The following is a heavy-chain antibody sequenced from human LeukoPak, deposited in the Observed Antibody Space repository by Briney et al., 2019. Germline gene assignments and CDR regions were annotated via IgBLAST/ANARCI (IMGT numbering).Heavy chain of an antibody. CDR3: AGGCSGGSCYVY. CDR1: GFTFSSYA. D-gene: IGHD2-15*01. Sequence: GGSLRLSCAASGFTFSSYAMHWVRQAPGKGLEYVSAISSNGGSTYYANSVKGRFTISRDNSKNTLYLQMGSLRAEDMAVYYCAGGCSGGSCYVYWGQGTLVTVSS. CDR2: ISSNGGST. V-gene: IGHV3-64*01. J-gene: IGHJ4*02.